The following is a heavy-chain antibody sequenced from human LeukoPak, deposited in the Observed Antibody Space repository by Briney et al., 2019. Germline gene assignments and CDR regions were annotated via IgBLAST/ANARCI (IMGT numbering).Heavy chain of an antibody. D-gene: IGHD3-10*01. CDR1: GFIFSIYG. CDR2: ISSRSTYI. V-gene: IGHV3-21*01. Sequence: PGGSLRLSCAASGFIFSIYGMHWVRQAPGKGLEWVSSISSRSTYIYYADSLKGRFTISRDNAKNSLYLQMNRLRAEDTAVYYCAARDSYGSGSYPIDYWGQGTLVTVSS. J-gene: IGHJ4*02. CDR3: AARDSYGSGSYPIDY.